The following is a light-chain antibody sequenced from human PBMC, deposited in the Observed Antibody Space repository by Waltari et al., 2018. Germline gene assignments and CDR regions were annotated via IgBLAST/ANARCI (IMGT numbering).Light chain of an antibody. J-gene: IGLJ3*02. CDR2: EVI. Sequence: QSALTQPASVSGSPGQSITISCTGTSSDVGFYHLVSWYQQPPDKAPKLMVYEVIDRPSGVSTRFSGSKSGNTASLTISGLQAEEEADYYCCSYAGRNIWVFGGGTKVTVL. V-gene: IGLV2-23*02. CDR1: SSDVGFYHL. CDR3: CSYAGRNIWV.